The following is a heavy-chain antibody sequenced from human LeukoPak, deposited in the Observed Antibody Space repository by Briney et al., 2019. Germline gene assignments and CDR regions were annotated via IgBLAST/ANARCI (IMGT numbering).Heavy chain of an antibody. V-gene: IGHV3-21*01. CDR1: GFTFSSYS. J-gene: IGHJ4*02. CDR3: ARDGTPVTTDY. CDR2: ISSSSSYI. D-gene: IGHD4-17*01. Sequence: GGSLRLSCAASGFTFSSYSMNWVRQAPGKGLEWVSSISSSSSYIYYTDSVKGRFTISRDNAKNSLYLQMNSLRAEDTAVYYCARDGTPVTTDYWGQGTLVTVSS.